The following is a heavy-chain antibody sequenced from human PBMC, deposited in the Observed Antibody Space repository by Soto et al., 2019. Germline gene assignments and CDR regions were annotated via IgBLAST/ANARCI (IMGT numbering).Heavy chain of an antibody. V-gene: IGHV3-30-3*01. CDR1: GFTFSSYA. CDR3: ARERKRGTYYYYYYGMDV. D-gene: IGHD1-7*01. CDR2: ISYDGSNK. Sequence: QVQLVESGGGVVQPGRSLRLSCAASGFTFSSYAMHWVRQAPGKGLEWVAVISYDGSNKYYADSVKGRFTISRDNSKNTLYLQMNSLGAEDTAVYYCARERKRGTYYYYYYGMDVWGQGTTVTVSS. J-gene: IGHJ6*02.